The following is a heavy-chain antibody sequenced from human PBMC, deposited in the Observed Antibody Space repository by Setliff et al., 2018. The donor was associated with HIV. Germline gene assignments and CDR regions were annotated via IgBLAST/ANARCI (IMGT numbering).Heavy chain of an antibody. J-gene: IGHJ4*02. CDR3: ATATIWTSSSWSHYFDY. D-gene: IGHD6-13*01. CDR2: FDPEDGET. Sequence: ASVKVSCKVSGYTLTELSMHWVRQAPGKGLEWMGGFDPEDGETIYAQKFQGRVTMTEDTSTDTAYMELSSLRSEDTAVYYCATATIWTSSSWSHYFDYWGQGTPVTV. V-gene: IGHV1-24*01. CDR1: GYTLTELS.